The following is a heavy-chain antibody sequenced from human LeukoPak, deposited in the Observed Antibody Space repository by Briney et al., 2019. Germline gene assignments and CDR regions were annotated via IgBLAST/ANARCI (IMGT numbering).Heavy chain of an antibody. CDR3: ARNYDSSKDGNDY. V-gene: IGHV1-18*01. D-gene: IGHD3-22*01. CDR2: ISSYHGKT. Sequence: GASVKVSCKASVYRFTSYSISWVRQAPGQGLEWVGWISSYHGKTRYGKNVQGRVTMTTDTSTSTAYMELRSLRSDDTAIYYCARNYDSSKDGNDYWGQGTLVTVSS. J-gene: IGHJ4*02. CDR1: VYRFTSYS.